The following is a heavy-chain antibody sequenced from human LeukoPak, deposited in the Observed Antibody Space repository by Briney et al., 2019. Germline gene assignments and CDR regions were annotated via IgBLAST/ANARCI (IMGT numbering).Heavy chain of an antibody. CDR3: ARYGDSDYYYYGMDV. Sequence: PSQTLSLTCTVSGGSISSGDYYWSWIRQPPGKGLEWIGYIYYSGSTYYNPSLKSRVTISVDTSKNQFSLKLSSVTAADTAVYYCARYGDSDYYYYGMDVWGQGTTVTVSS. CDR1: GGSISSGDYY. J-gene: IGHJ6*02. D-gene: IGHD4-17*01. CDR2: IYYSGST. V-gene: IGHV4-30-4*01.